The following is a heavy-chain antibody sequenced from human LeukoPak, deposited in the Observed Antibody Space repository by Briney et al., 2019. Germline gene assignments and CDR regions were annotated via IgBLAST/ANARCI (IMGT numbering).Heavy chain of an antibody. CDR2: IWYDGSNK. CDR3: ARDNPSIFGVVKLDY. J-gene: IGHJ4*02. V-gene: IGHV3-33*01. Sequence: GGSLRLSCAASGFTFSSYGMHWVRQAPGNGLEWVAVIWYDGSNKYYADSVKGRFTISRDNSKNTLYLQMNSLRAEDTAVYYCARDNPSIFGVVKLDYWGQGTLVTVSS. D-gene: IGHD3-3*01. CDR1: GFTFSSYG.